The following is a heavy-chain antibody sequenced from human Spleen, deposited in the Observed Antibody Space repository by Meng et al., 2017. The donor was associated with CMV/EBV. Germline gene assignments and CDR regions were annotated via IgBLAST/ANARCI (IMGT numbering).Heavy chain of an antibody. CDR3: ARASTAGVWGYYYGMDV. Sequence: GPINNYHWNWIRQPPGKALEWIGYVYYTGSTNYNPSLNSRVTISVDTSKKQFSLELSSVTAADTAVYYCARASTAGVWGYYYGMDVWGQGTTVTVSS. J-gene: IGHJ6*02. CDR1: GPINNYH. D-gene: IGHD3-10*01. CDR2: VYYTGST. V-gene: IGHV4-59*13.